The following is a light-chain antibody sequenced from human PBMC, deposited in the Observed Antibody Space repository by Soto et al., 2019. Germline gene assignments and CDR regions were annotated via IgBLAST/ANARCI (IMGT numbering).Light chain of an antibody. J-gene: IGKJ4*01. CDR3: QQRSTWPLT. CDR2: DAS. Sequence: EIVLTQSTATLALSPGERVSLSCRASESVSNFLAWYQQKPGQAPSLLIFDASNRATDIPARFSGSGSGTDFNLTISSLEPEDFAVYYCQQRSTWPLTFGGGTKVEL. CDR1: ESVSNF. V-gene: IGKV3-11*01.